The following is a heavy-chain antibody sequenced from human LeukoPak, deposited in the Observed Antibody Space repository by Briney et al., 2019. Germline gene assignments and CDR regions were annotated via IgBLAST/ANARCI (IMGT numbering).Heavy chain of an antibody. Sequence: GGSLRLSCAASGFTFSTYTMHWVRQAPGKGLEYVSAISSDGVNTHYANSVKGRFTISRDNSKNTLYLQMGSLRGEDMAMYYCGRNESGTYIFTYGGKGPQVTVSS. V-gene: IGHV3-64*01. D-gene: IGHD3-3*02. CDR3: GRNESGTYIFTY. CDR2: ISSDGVNT. J-gene: IGHJ4*02. CDR1: GFTFSTYT.